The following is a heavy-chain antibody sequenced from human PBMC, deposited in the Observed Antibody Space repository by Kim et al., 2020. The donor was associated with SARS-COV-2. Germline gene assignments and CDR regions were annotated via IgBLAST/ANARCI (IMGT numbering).Heavy chain of an antibody. D-gene: IGHD3-22*01. J-gene: IGHJ4*02. Sequence: SETLSLTCTVSGGSISSGGYYWSWIRQHPGKGLEWIGYIYYSGSTYYNPSLKSRVTISVYTSKNQFSLKLSSVTAADTAVYYCARGGTWDYYDSSGPSDYWGQGTLVTVSS. CDR2: IYYSGST. CDR3: ARGGTWDYYDSSGPSDY. V-gene: IGHV4-31*03. CDR1: GGSISSGGYY.